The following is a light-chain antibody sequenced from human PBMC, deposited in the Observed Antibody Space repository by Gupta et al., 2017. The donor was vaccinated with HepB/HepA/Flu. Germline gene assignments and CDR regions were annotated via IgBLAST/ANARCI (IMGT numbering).Light chain of an antibody. V-gene: IGLV3-27*01. CDR2: KDS. Sequence: SYELTQPSSVSVSPGQTARITCSGDVLAKKYARWFQQKPGQAPVLVIYKDSERPSGIPERFSCSSSGTTVTLTIRGAQVEYYAYSSCYSAADHVVFGGGTKLTVL. CDR3: YSAADHVV. CDR1: VLAKKY. J-gene: IGLJ2*01.